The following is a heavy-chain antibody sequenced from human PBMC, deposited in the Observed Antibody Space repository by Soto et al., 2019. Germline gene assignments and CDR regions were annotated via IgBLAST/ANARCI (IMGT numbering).Heavy chain of an antibody. Sequence: AAVKVSCKASGYTFTSYGISWVRQAPGQGLEWMGWISAYNGNTNYAQKLQGRGTMTTDTSTSTAYMELRSLRSDDTAGYYCASLLVCPEFDPWGQGTLVTVSS. J-gene: IGHJ5*02. CDR1: GYTFTSYG. V-gene: IGHV1-18*04. CDR3: ASLLVCPEFDP. CDR2: ISAYNGNT. D-gene: IGHD3-16*01.